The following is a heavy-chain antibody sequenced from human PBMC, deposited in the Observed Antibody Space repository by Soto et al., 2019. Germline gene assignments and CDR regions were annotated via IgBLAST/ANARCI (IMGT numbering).Heavy chain of an antibody. CDR3: ARDHGAAGPYYYGMDV. D-gene: IGHD6-13*01. J-gene: IGHJ6*02. V-gene: IGHV4-4*07. CDR2: IYTSGST. CDR1: GGSISSYY. Sequence: TLSLTCTVSGGSISSYYWSWIRQPAGKGLEWIGRIYTSGSTNYNPSLKSRVTMSVDTSKNQFSLKLSSVTAADTAVYYCARDHGAAGPYYYGMDVWGQGTTVTVSS.